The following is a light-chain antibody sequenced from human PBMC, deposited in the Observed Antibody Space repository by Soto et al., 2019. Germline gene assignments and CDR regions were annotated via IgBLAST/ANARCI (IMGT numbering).Light chain of an antibody. CDR2: ANN. J-gene: IGLJ1*01. Sequence: VLTQPPSVSGAPGHRVTISCTGSSSNIGAGYDVHWYQQLPGTAAKLLIYANNIRPSGVPGRFSGSKSGTSASLAITGLQAEDEADYYGQSYARSLSCYALGIGHKVT. CDR3: QSYARSLSCYA. V-gene: IGLV1-40*01. CDR1: SSNIGAGYD.